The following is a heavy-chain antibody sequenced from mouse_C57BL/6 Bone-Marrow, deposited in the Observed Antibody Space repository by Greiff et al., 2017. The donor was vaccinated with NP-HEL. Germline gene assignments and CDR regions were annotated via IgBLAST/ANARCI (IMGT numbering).Heavy chain of an antibody. CDR1: GFNFSSYG. Sequence: EVMLVESGGDLVKPGGSLKLSCAASGFNFSSYGMSWVRQTPDKRLEWVATISSGGSYTYYPDSVKGRFTISRDNAKNTLYLQMSSLKSEDTAMYYLAIQPAYYYGSSPAWFAYWGQGTLVTVSA. V-gene: IGHV5-6*02. CDR2: ISSGGSYT. CDR3: AIQPAYYYGSSPAWFAY. D-gene: IGHD1-1*01. J-gene: IGHJ3*01.